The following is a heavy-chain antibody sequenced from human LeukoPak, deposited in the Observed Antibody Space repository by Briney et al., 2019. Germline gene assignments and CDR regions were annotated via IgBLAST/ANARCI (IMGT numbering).Heavy chain of an antibody. V-gene: IGHV3-7*03. CDR3: ARDIATTPFFSDY. D-gene: IGHD1-1*01. CDR2: IKQDGSEK. CDR1: GFTFSSYW. Sequence: PGGSLRLSCAASGFTFSSYWMSWVRQAPGKGLEWVANIKQDGSEKYYVDSVKGRFTISRDNAKTSLYLQMNSLRAEDTAVYYCARDIATTPFFSDYWGQGTLVTVSS. J-gene: IGHJ4*02.